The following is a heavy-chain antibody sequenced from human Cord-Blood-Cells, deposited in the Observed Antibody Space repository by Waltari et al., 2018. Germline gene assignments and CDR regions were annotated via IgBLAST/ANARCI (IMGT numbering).Heavy chain of an antibody. J-gene: IGHJ4*02. D-gene: IGHD3-3*01. V-gene: IGHV3-33*01. CDR2: IWDDGSNK. CDR3: ARDQAYYDFWSGYPAYYFDY. Sequence: QVQLVESGGGVVQPGRSLRLSCAASGFTFSSYGMHWVRQAPGKGLEWVAVIWDDGSNKYYADSVKGRFTISRDNSKNTLYLQMNSLRAEDTAVYYCARDQAYYDFWSGYPAYYFDYWGQGTLVTVSS. CDR1: GFTFSSYG.